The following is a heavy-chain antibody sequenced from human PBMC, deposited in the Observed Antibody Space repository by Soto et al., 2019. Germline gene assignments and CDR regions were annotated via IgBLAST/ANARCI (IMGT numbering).Heavy chain of an antibody. CDR3: ARGNSLYYFDY. V-gene: IGHV3-11*01. CDR2: ISSSGSSI. CDR1: GFTFSDYY. Sequence: GGSLRLSCAASGFTFSDYYMSWIRQAPGKGLEWVSYISSSGSSIYYGDSVKGRFTISRDNAKTSLYLQMNSLRAEDTAVYYCARGNSLYYFDYWGQGTLVTVSS. J-gene: IGHJ4*02. D-gene: IGHD6-13*01.